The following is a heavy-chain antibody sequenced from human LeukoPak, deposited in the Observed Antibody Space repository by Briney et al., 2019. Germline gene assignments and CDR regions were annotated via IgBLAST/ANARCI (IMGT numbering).Heavy chain of an antibody. CDR3: ARGFSISRYSSSWYVY. CDR1: GGSINSYY. Sequence: SETLSLTCTVSGGSINSYYWSWIRQPPGKGLEWIGYIYYSGSTNYNPSLKSRVTISIDTSKNQFSLKLSSVTAADTAVYYCARGFSISRYSSSWYVYWGQGTLVTVSS. CDR2: IYYSGST. V-gene: IGHV4-59*12. J-gene: IGHJ4*02. D-gene: IGHD6-13*01.